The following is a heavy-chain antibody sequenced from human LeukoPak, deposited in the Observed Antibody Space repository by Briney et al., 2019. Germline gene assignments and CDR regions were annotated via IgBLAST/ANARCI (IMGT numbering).Heavy chain of an antibody. Sequence: AETLSLTCPVSGVSISRYYWSWIGQPPGKGLEWVGYVYYSGRTNYNPSLKSRVTLSVDTSTNQFSLKLSSVPAADTAVYHCARRYGDYEDYYYMDVSGKGTPVTASS. V-gene: IGHV4-59*01. CDR3: ARRYGDYEDYYYMDV. D-gene: IGHD4-17*01. J-gene: IGHJ6*03. CDR2: VYYSGRT. CDR1: GVSISRYY.